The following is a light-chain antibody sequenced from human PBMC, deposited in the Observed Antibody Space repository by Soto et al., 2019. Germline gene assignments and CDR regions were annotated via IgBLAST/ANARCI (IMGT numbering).Light chain of an antibody. Sequence: QSALTRPASVSGSPGQSITISCTGTSSDVGGYNYDSWYQHHPGKAPKLMIYDVSNRPSGVSNRFSGSKSGNTAFLTISGLQAEDDADYYCSSYTSSSTVVFGGGTKLTVL. CDR3: SSYTSSSTVV. CDR1: SSDVGGYNY. J-gene: IGLJ2*01. V-gene: IGLV2-14*03. CDR2: DVS.